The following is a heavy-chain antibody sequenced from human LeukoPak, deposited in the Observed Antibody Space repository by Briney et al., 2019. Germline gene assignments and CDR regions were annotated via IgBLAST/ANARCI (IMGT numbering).Heavy chain of an antibody. CDR3: ARYGSSWMAGDY. V-gene: IGHV4-38-2*01. Sequence: PSETLSLTCAVSGYSISSGYYWGWIRQPPGKGLEWIGSIYHSGSTYYNPSLKSRVTISVDTSKNQFSLKLSSVTAADTGVYYCARYGSSWMAGDYWGQGTLVTVSS. CDR2: IYHSGST. J-gene: IGHJ4*02. CDR1: GYSISSGYY. D-gene: IGHD6-13*01.